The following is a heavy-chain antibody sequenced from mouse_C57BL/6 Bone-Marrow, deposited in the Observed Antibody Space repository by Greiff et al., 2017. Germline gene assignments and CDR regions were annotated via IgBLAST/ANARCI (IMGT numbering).Heavy chain of an antibody. CDR3: ARHGGAWFAY. J-gene: IGHJ3*01. V-gene: IGHV1-64*01. CDR2: IHPNSGST. D-gene: IGHD1-1*02. Sequence: QVQLQQPGAELVKPGASVKLSCKASGYTFTSYWMHWVKQRPGQGLEWIGMIHPNSGSTNYNEKLKSKATLTVDKSSSTAYMQLSSLTSEDSAVYYCARHGGAWFAYWGQGTLVTVSA. CDR1: GYTFTSYW.